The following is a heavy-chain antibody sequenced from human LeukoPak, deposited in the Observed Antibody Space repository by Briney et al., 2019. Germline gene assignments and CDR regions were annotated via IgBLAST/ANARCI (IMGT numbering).Heavy chain of an antibody. CDR1: GSIFSDYA. D-gene: IGHD4-17*01. J-gene: IGHJ3*01. V-gene: IGHV3-30-3*01. CDR3: ALYGDYTKPGAFDV. CDR2: TSYDESDK. Sequence: GTSLRLSCAASGSIFSDYALQWVRQAPGKGLDWVGMTSYDESDKYYADSVKGRFTISRDNSKNTLFLQMNSLRPEDTALYYCALYGDYTKPGAFDVWGRGTMVTVSS.